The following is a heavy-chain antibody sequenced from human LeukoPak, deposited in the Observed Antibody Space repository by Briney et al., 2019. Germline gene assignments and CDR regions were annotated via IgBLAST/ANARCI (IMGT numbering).Heavy chain of an antibody. CDR3: ARHSRLDKSSLSWADY. V-gene: IGHV4-59*08. Sequence: SETLSLTCTVSGGSISSYRWSWIRQPPGKGLEWIGYIYYSGSTNYNPSLKSRITISIDTSKNQFSLRLSSVTAADTAVYYCARHSRLDKSSLSWADYWGQGTLVTVSS. CDR1: GGSISSYR. CDR2: IYYSGST. D-gene: IGHD2-2*03. J-gene: IGHJ4*02.